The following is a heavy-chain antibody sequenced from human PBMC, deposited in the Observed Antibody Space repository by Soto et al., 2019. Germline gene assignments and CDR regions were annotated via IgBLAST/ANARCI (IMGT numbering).Heavy chain of an antibody. CDR1: GFGITTYW. CDR3: ARDVGFDYVN. V-gene: IGHV3-7*01. CDR2: IKQDGSEI. Sequence: EVQLVESGGGLVQPGGSLRISCAVYGFGITTYWMSWIRQAPGKGLQWVASIKQDGSEIYYLDSVRGRFTISRDSAENSLHLLMNSLSAEDTGVYFCARDVGFDYVNWGQGTLVTVSS. J-gene: IGHJ4*02. D-gene: IGHD3-16*01.